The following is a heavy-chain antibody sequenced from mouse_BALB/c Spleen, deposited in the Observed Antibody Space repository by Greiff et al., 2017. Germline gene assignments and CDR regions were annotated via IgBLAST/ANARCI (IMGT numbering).Heavy chain of an antibody. V-gene: IGHV7-3*02. CDR2: IRNKANGYTT. CDR3: ARDKAITTATRYFDV. Sequence: EVQRVESGGGLVQPGGSLRLSCATSGFTFTDYYMSWVRQPPGKALEWLVFIRNKANGYTTEYSASVKGRFTISRDNSQSILYLQMNTLRAEDSATYYCARDKAITTATRYFDVWGAGTTVTVSS. CDR1: GFTFTDYY. D-gene: IGHD1-2*01. J-gene: IGHJ1*01.